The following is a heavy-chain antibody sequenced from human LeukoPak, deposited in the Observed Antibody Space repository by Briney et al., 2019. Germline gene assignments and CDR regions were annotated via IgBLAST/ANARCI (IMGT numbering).Heavy chain of an antibody. D-gene: IGHD3-22*01. J-gene: IGHJ4*02. CDR2: IYYSGSN. CDR1: GGSISSYY. V-gene: IGHV4-59*01. CDR3: ARDGIHYDSSGYDY. Sequence: SETLSLTCTVSGGSISSYYWSWIRQPPGKGLEWIGYIYYSGSNNYNPSLKSRVTISVDTSKNQFSLKLSSVTAADTAVYYCARDGIHYDSSGYDYWGQGTLVTVSS.